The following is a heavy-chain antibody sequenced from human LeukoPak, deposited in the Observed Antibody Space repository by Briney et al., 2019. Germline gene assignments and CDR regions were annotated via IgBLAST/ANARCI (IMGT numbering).Heavy chain of an antibody. D-gene: IGHD3-10*01. CDR1: GGSFGGYY. V-gene: IGHV4-34*01. J-gene: IGHJ4*02. CDR3: ARDSRYYYGSGSYN. Sequence: SETLSLTCAVYGGSFGGYYWSWIRQPPGKGLEWIGEINHSGSTNYNPSLKSRVTISVDTSKNQFSLKLSSVTAADTAVYYCARDSRYYYGSGSYNWGQGTLVTVSS. CDR2: INHSGST.